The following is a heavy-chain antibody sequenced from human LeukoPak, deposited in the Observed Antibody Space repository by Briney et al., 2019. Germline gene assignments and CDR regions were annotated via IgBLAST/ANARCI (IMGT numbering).Heavy chain of an antibody. CDR1: CYTFTSYG. D-gene: IGHD2-21*01. CDR2: ISAYNGNT. Sequence: GASVKVPCKASCYTFTSYGLMWVRQAPAQGLEWMGWISAYNGNTNHAQKLQGRVTMNTDTSTSTAYMELRSLRSDDTAVYYCASSRAIPYYYGMDVWGQGTTVTVSS. V-gene: IGHV1-18*01. CDR3: ASSRAIPYYYGMDV. J-gene: IGHJ6*02.